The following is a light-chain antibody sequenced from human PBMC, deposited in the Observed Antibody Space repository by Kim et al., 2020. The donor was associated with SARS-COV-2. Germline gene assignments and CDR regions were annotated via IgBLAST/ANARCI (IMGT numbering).Light chain of an antibody. V-gene: IGKV2-28*01. CDR3: MQVLRTPLT. CDR2: LGS. CDR1: QSLLYSNGINY. J-gene: IGKJ4*01. Sequence: EIVMTQSPLSLPVTPGEPASISCRSSQSLLYSNGINYLDWYVQKPGQSPQLLIYLGSNRASGVPDRFSGSGSGTDFTLRINRVDAEDVGVYYCMQVLRTPLTFGGGTKVDIK.